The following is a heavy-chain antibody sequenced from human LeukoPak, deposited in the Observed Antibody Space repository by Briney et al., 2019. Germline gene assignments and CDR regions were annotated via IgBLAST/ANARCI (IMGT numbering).Heavy chain of an antibody. V-gene: IGHV1-18*01. Sequence: ASVTVSCKASGYTFTSYVISWVGQAPGQGQEWMGWISAYNGNTNYEKKLQGRVTITTETSTSTAYLELRSLISDDTAVYYCAREALRFLEWLPSPDYMDVWGKGTALPVSS. CDR3: AREALRFLEWLPSPDYMDV. J-gene: IGHJ6*03. CDR1: GYTFTSYV. D-gene: IGHD3-3*01. CDR2: ISAYNGNT.